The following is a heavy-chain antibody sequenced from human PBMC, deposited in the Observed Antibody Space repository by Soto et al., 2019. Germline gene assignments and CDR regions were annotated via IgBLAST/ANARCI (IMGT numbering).Heavy chain of an antibody. J-gene: IGHJ3*02. Sequence: QVQLVQSGAEVKKPGASVKVSCKVSGYTLTELSMHWVRQAPGKGLEWMGGFDPEDGETIYAQKFQGRVTMTEDTSTDTADMELSSLRSEDTAVYYCATDQSWGAERAGAFDIWGQGTMVTVSS. CDR3: ATDQSWGAERAGAFDI. V-gene: IGHV1-24*01. CDR1: GYTLTELS. CDR2: FDPEDGET. D-gene: IGHD3-16*01.